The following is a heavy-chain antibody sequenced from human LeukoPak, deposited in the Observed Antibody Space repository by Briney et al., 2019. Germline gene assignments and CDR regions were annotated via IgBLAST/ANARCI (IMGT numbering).Heavy chain of an antibody. CDR2: IKSKTDGGTT. D-gene: IGHD4-17*01. CDR1: GFTFSNAW. CDR3: TGIDYGDPYYFDY. J-gene: IGHJ4*02. V-gene: IGHV3-15*01. Sequence: GGSLRLSCGASGFTFSNAWMSWVRQAPGKGLEWVGRIKSKTDGGTTDYAAPVKGRFTISRDDSKNTLYLQMNSLKTEDTAVYYCTGIDYGDPYYFDYWGQGTLVTVSS.